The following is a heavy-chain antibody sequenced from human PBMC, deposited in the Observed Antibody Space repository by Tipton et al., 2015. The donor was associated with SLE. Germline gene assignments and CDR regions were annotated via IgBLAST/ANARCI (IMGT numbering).Heavy chain of an antibody. CDR3: ARDPTGTTPYAFDI. J-gene: IGHJ3*02. Sequence: LRLSCTVSGGSISSSSYYWGWIRQPPGKGLEWIGYIYYSGSTNYNPSLKSRVTISVDTSKNQFSLKLSSVTAADTAVYYCARDPTGTTPYAFDIWGQGTMVTVSS. D-gene: IGHD1-1*01. CDR1: GGSISSSSYY. CDR2: IYYSGST. V-gene: IGHV4-61*05.